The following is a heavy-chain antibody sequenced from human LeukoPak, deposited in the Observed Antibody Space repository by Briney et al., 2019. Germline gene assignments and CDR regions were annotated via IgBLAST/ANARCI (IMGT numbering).Heavy chain of an antibody. CDR2: IKQDSGEI. V-gene: IGHV3-7*03. D-gene: IGHD1-26*01. Sequence: GGSLRLSCVASGFTFSSYWMSWVRQAPGKGPEWVANIKQDSGEIYYVDSVKGRFTISRDNAKNSLYLQMNGLRAEDTALYYCARGESGTYYSYFTYWGQGTLVTVSS. CDR3: ARGESGTYYSYFTY. J-gene: IGHJ4*02. CDR1: GFTFSSYW.